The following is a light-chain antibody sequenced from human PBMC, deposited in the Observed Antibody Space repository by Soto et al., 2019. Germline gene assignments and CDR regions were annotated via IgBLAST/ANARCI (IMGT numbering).Light chain of an antibody. V-gene: IGKV3-11*01. Sequence: DIVLTQSPATLSLSPGERATLSCRASQNVRNYLGWYQQKSGQAPRLLISDVSKRATGIPARFSGSGSGTDFPLTISSLEPEDFAVYYCQHRVNGPTFGGGTKVEIK. CDR1: QNVRNY. CDR3: QHRVNGPT. J-gene: IGKJ4*01. CDR2: DVS.